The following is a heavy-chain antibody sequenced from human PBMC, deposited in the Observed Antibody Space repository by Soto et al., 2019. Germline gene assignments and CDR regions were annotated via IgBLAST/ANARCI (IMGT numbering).Heavy chain of an antibody. Sequence: GGSLRLSCAASGFTFSSYGMHWVRQAPGKGLEWVAVISYDGSNKYYADSVKGRFTISRDNSKNTLYLQMNSLRAEDTAVYYCTKDGEYCSGGSCYSLVFNYYYMDVWGKGTTVTVSS. D-gene: IGHD2-15*01. J-gene: IGHJ6*03. V-gene: IGHV3-30*18. CDR1: GFTFSSYG. CDR2: ISYDGSNK. CDR3: TKDGEYCSGGSCYSLVFNYYYMDV.